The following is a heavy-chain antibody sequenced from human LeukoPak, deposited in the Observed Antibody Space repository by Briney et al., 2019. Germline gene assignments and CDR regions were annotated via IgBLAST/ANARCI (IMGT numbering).Heavy chain of an antibody. CDR2: IYPGDSDT. CDR3: ARRPPPYCSSTSCQPVAFDI. Sequence: PGESLKISCKGSGYSFTSYWIGWVRQMPGKGLEWMGIIYPGDSDTRYSPSFQGQVTISADKSISTAYLQWSSLKASDTAMYYCARRPPPYCSSTSCQPVAFDIWGQGTMVTVSS. CDR1: GYSFTSYW. V-gene: IGHV5-51*01. J-gene: IGHJ3*02. D-gene: IGHD2-2*01.